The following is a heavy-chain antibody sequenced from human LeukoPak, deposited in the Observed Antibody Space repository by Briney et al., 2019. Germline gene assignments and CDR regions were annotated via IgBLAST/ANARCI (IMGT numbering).Heavy chain of an antibody. CDR3: ARIDSRGDLSFDS. V-gene: IGHV3-48*01. Sequence: PGGSLRLSCAASRFTFNFYNMNWVRQAPGKGLEWVSYISGSSATVHYADSVKGRFTVSRDNAKNSLYLQMKSLRVEDTAVYYCARIDSRGDLSFDSWGQGTLVTVS. J-gene: IGHJ4*02. CDR1: RFTFNFYN. D-gene: IGHD3-22*01. CDR2: ISGSSATV.